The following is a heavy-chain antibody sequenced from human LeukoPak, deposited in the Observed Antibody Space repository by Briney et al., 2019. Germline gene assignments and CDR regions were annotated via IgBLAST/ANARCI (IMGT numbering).Heavy chain of an antibody. V-gene: IGHV3-9*01. CDR2: ISWNSNSI. J-gene: IGHJ6*03. Sequence: GGSLRLSCAASGFTFDDYAMHWVRQAPGKGLEWVSSISWNSNSIDYADSVKGRFTISRDNAKNSLYLQLNSLRAEDTAVYYCARGHSGYDKVYYYYYYMDVWGKGTTVTVSS. CDR1: GFTFDDYA. D-gene: IGHD5-12*01. CDR3: ARGHSGYDKVYYYYYYMDV.